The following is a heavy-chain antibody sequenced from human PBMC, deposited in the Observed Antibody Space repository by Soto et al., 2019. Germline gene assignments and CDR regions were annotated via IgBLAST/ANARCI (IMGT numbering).Heavy chain of an antibody. CDR3: VRAGKYSGYDSGCFDY. CDR1: GYSISSGYY. V-gene: IGHV4-38-2*01. Sequence: SETLSLTCAVSGYSISSGYYWGWIRQPPGKGLEWIGSIYHSGSTYYNPSLKSRVTISVDTSKNQFSLKLSSVTAADTAVYYCVRAGKYSGYDSGCFDYWGQGTLVTVSS. D-gene: IGHD5-12*01. CDR2: IYHSGST. J-gene: IGHJ4*02.